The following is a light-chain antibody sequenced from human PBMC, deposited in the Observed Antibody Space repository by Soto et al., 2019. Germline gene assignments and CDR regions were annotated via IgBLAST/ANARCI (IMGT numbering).Light chain of an antibody. J-gene: IGKJ4*01. CDR3: QQYGSSPLT. CDR2: DAS. Sequence: EIVLTQSTATLSLSPGERATLSCRASQSVGGYLAWYQQRTGQAPRVLIYDASNRATGIPVRFSGSGSGADFTLTISRLEPEDFAVYYCQQYGSSPLTFGGGTKVDIK. V-gene: IGKV3-20*01. CDR1: QSVGGY.